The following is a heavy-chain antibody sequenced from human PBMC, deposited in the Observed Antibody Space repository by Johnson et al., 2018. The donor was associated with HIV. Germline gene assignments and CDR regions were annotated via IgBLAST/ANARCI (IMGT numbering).Heavy chain of an antibody. CDR3: AKDQYGQWLAHAFDI. CDR2: ISYDGSNK. Sequence: QVQLVDSGGGLVQPGRSLRLSCAASGFTFSSYGMHWVRQAPGKGLEWAAVISYDGSNKYYADSVKGRFTISRDNSKNTLYLQMNSLRAEDTAVYYCAKDQYGQWLAHAFDIWGQGTMVTVSS. J-gene: IGHJ3*02. V-gene: IGHV3-30*18. D-gene: IGHD6-19*01. CDR1: GFTFSSYG.